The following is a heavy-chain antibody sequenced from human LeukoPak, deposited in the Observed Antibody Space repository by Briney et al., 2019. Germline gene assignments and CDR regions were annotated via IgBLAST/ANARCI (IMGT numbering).Heavy chain of an antibody. Sequence: GGSLRLSCEASGLTFSSYAMSWVRQAPGKGLEWVSAISGSGGSTYYADSVKGRFTISRDNSKNTLYLQMNSLRAEDTAVYYCAAHSSSWSRDDAFDIWGQGTMVTVSS. CDR2: ISGSGGST. J-gene: IGHJ3*02. CDR3: AAHSSSWSRDDAFDI. D-gene: IGHD6-13*01. CDR1: GLTFSSYA. V-gene: IGHV3-23*01.